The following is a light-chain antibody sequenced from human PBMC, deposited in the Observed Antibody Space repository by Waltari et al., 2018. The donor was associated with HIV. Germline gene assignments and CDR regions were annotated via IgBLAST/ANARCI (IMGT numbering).Light chain of an antibody. Sequence: QSVLTQPPSVSGAPGQRVTISCTGSSSNIGAGHDAHWYQQLPGTAPKLLIHGNNNRPSGVPDRFSGSKSGPSASLAITGLQAGDEADYYCQSYDSSLTHNYVFGTGTKVTVL. CDR3: QSYDSSLTHNYV. V-gene: IGLV1-40*01. CDR2: GNN. CDR1: SSNIGAGHD. J-gene: IGLJ1*01.